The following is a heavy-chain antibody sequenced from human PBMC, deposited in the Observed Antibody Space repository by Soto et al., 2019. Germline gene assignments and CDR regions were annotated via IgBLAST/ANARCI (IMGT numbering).Heavy chain of an antibody. J-gene: IGHJ5*02. CDR3: ARGTRNWNYP. V-gene: IGHV3-21*01. CDR1: GFTFTTYS. Sequence: GGSLRLSCATSGFTFTTYSMNWVRQVPGKGLEWVSSISGSGRSINYADSVKGRFTISRDNAKNSLYLQMNTLTAEDAAVYYCARGTRNWNYPWGQGTLVTVSS. CDR2: ISGSGRSI. D-gene: IGHD2-2*01.